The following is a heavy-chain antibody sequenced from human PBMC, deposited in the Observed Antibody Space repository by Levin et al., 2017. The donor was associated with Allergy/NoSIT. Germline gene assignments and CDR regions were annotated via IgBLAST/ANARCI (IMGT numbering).Heavy chain of an antibody. CDR2: IYYSGST. CDR1: GGSISNYY. V-gene: IGHV4-59*08. J-gene: IGHJ4*02. CDR3: ARLYGLYSSSSSFDY. D-gene: IGHD6-6*01. Sequence: SETLSLTCTVSGGSISNYYWSWIRQPPGKALEWIGYIYYSGSTNYNPSLKSRVTMSVDTSKNQFSLKLSSVTAADTAVYYCARLYGLYSSSSSFDYWGQGTLVTVSS.